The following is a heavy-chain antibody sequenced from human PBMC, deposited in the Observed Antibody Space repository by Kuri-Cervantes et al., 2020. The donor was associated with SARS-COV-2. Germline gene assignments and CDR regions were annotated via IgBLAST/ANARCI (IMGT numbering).Heavy chain of an antibody. CDR1: GFTFIDHY. CDR2: ISSSSYI. V-gene: IGHV3-69-1*01. Sequence: GESLKISCAASGFTFIDHYMNWVRQAPGKGLEWVSSISSSSYIYYADSVKGRFTISRDNAKNSLYLQMNSLRAEDTAVYYCARAQRGLMVALDYWGQGTLVTVSS. D-gene: IGHD5-12*01. CDR3: ARAQRGLMVALDY. J-gene: IGHJ4*02.